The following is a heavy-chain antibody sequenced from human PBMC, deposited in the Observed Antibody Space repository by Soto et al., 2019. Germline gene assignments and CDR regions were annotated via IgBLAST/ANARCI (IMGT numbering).Heavy chain of an antibody. CDR1: RGSMSSSDW. CDR3: ATWGSTAFDI. V-gene: IGHV4-4*02. D-gene: IGHD3-16*01. CDR2: TYHSGNT. J-gene: IGHJ3*02. Sequence: QLQESGPGLVEPSGTLSLTCAVSRGSMSSSDWWCWVRQAPGKGLEWIGETYHSGNTNYNPSLKSRVTLSVDNSKHQFPLTLTSVTAADTGVYYCATWGSTAFDIWGQGTMVTVSS.